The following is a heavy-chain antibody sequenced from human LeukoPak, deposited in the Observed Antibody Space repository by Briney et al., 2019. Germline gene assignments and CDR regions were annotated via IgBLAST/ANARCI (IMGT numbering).Heavy chain of an antibody. CDR3: ATLGGGYSYGNWFDP. CDR1: GYTLTELS. J-gene: IGHJ5*02. V-gene: IGHV1-24*01. CDR2: FDPEDGET. Sequence: ASVKVSRKVSGYTLTELSMHWVRQAPGKGGEWMGGFDPEDGETIYAQKFQGRVTMTEDTSTDTAYVELSSLRSEDTAVYYCATLGGGYSYGNWFDPWGQGTLVTVSS. D-gene: IGHD5-18*01.